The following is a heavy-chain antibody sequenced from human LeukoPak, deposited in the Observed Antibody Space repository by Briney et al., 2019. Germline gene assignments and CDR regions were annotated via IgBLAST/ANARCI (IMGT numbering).Heavy chain of an antibody. J-gene: IGHJ4*02. V-gene: IGHV1-18*01. CDR1: GYTFTSYG. CDR2: ISAYNGNT. Sequence: ASVKVSCKASGYTFTSYGISWVRQAPGRGLEWMGWISAYNGNTNYAQKFQGRVTITADESTSTAYMELSSLRSEDTAVYYCARAYYYDSSGYYAWGQGTLVTVSS. CDR3: ARAYYYDSSGYYA. D-gene: IGHD3-22*01.